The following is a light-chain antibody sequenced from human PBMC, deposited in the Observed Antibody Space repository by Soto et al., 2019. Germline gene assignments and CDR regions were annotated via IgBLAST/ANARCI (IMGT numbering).Light chain of an antibody. CDR2: AAS. V-gene: IGKV1-39*01. CDR1: QSISNY. Sequence: DIQMTQSPSSLSASVGDRVTITCRASQSISNYLNWYQHKPGKAPKLLIYAASTLPIGVPSKFSGSGSGTDFTLTINSLQPEDFATYDCQQSYSPPFTFGPGTKVDIK. CDR3: QQSYSPPFT. J-gene: IGKJ3*01.